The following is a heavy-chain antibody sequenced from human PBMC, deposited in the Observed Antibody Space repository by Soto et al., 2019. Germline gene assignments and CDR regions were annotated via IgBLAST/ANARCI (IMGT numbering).Heavy chain of an antibody. V-gene: IGHV1-18*01. J-gene: IGHJ6*02. CDR3: ARDVDTAMVQYYYYGMDV. Sequence: QVQLVQSGAEVKKPGASVKVSCKASGYTFTSYGIIWVRQAPGQGLEWMGWISAYNGNTNYAQKLQGRVTMTTDTSTSTAYMELRSLRSEDTAVYYGARDVDTAMVQYYYYGMDVWGQGTTVTVSS. D-gene: IGHD5-18*01. CDR1: GYTFTSYG. CDR2: ISAYNGNT.